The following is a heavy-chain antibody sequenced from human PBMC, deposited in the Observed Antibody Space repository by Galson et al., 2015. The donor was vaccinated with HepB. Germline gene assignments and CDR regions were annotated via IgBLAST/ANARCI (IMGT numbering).Heavy chain of an antibody. Sequence: SLRLSCAASGFTVSSNYMSWVRQAPGKGLEWVSVIYSGGSTYYADSVKGRFTISRDNSKNTLYLQMNSLRAEDTAVYYCARDYRWLRYWYFDLWGRGTLVTVSS. CDR3: ARDYRWLRYWYFDL. J-gene: IGHJ2*01. CDR1: GFTVSSNY. D-gene: IGHD2-8*02. CDR2: IYSGGST. V-gene: IGHV3-66*01.